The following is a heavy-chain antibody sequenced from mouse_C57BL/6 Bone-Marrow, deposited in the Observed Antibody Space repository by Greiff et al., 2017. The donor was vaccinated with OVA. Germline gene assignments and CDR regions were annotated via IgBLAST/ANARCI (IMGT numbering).Heavy chain of an antibody. CDR2: IDPEDGET. CDR1: GFNIKDYY. V-gene: IGHV14-2*01. Sequence: EVKLMESGAELVKPGASVKLSCTASGFNIKDYYMHWVKQRTEQGLEWIGRIDPEDGETKYAPKFQGKATITADTSSNTAYLQLSSLTSEDTAVYYCATYDYDVSWFAYWGQGTLVTVSA. CDR3: ATYDYDVSWFAY. J-gene: IGHJ3*01. D-gene: IGHD2-4*01.